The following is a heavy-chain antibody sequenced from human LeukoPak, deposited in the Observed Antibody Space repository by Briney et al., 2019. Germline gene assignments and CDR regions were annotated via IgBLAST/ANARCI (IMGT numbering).Heavy chain of an antibody. Sequence: GASVKVSCKASGYTFTGYYMHWVRQAPGQGLEWMGWINPNSGGTNYAQKFQGRVTMTRDTSISTAYMELSRLRSDDTAVYYCAREWRCSSTSCPFDYWGQGTLVTVSS. V-gene: IGHV1-2*02. J-gene: IGHJ4*02. D-gene: IGHD2-2*01. CDR3: AREWRCSSTSCPFDY. CDR1: GYTFTGYY. CDR2: INPNSGGT.